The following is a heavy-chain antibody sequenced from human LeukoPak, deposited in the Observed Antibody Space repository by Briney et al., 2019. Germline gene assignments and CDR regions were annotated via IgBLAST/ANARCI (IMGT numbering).Heavy chain of an antibody. D-gene: IGHD4/OR15-4a*01. Sequence: PSETLSLTCTVSGGSISSGDYYWSWIRQPTGKGLEWIGYIYYSGSTYYNPSLKSRVTISVDTSKNQFSLKLTSVTAADTAVYYCARSLTANEIDSWGQGTLVTVSS. J-gene: IGHJ4*02. CDR1: GGSISSGDYY. CDR2: IYYSGST. V-gene: IGHV4-30-4*01. CDR3: ARSLTANEIDS.